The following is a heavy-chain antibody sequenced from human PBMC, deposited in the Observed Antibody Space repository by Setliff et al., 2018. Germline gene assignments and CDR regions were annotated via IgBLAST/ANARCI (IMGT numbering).Heavy chain of an antibody. CDR2: INVSGGSA. J-gene: IGHJ5*02. V-gene: IGHV1-46*01. CDR1: GYSFIRYY. Sequence: ASVKVSCKTSGYSFIRYYMYWVRQAPGQGLEWMGLINVSGGSASYEQKFQGRVTMARDTSTGTVYMELTSLRAEDTASYYCARDPNGDYVGAFDPWGQGILVTVSS. D-gene: IGHD4-17*01. CDR3: ARDPNGDYVGAFDP.